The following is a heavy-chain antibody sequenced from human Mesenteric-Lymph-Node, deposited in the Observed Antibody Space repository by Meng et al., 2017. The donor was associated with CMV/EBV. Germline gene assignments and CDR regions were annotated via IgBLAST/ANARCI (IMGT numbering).Heavy chain of an antibody. V-gene: IGHV3-9*01. CDR1: GFTFDDYA. CDR2: ISWNSGSI. CDR3: AKDTAGDFWSGYYRPFDY. Sequence: LSLTCAASGFTFDDYAMHWVRQAPGKGLEWVSGISWNSGSIGYADSVKGRFTISRDNAKNSLYLQMNSLRAEDTALYYCAKDTAGDFWSGYYRPFDYWGQGTLVTVSS. D-gene: IGHD3-3*01. J-gene: IGHJ4*02.